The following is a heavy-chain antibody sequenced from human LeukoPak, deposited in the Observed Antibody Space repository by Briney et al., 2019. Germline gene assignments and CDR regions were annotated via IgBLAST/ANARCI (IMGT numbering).Heavy chain of an antibody. CDR2: IYGSGNT. V-gene: IGHV4-59*01. CDR3: ARGAGWLIDY. CDR1: GGSISGWY. Sequence: SETLSLTCTVSGGSISGWYWSWIRQPPGKGLEWIGYIYGSGNTNYNPSLKSRVTMSIDTSKNQFSLKLPSVTAADTATYYCARGAGWLIDYWGQGILVTVSS. J-gene: IGHJ4*02. D-gene: IGHD3-16*01.